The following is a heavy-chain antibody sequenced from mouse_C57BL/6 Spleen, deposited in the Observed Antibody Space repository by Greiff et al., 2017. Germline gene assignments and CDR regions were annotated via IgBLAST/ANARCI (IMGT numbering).Heavy chain of an antibody. CDR2: ISSGGSYT. Sequence: EVKLVESGGDLVKPGGSLKLSCAASGFTFSSYGMYWVRQTPDKRLEWVATISSGGSYTYYPDRVKGRFTISRDNAKNTLYLQMSSLTPEDTAMYYYARGLTTLVADYFDYWGQGTTLTVSS. D-gene: IGHD1-1*01. V-gene: IGHV5-6*01. CDR1: GFTFSSYG. CDR3: ARGLTTLVADYFDY. J-gene: IGHJ2*01.